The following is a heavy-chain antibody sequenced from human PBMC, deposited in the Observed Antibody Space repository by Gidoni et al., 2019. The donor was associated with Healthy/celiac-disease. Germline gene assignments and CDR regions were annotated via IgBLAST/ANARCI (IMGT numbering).Heavy chain of an antibody. CDR3: ARSYCGGDCYYRSSYGMDV. V-gene: IGHV4-34*01. CDR2: INHSGST. CDR1: GGSFSGYY. J-gene: IGHJ6*02. Sequence: QVQLQQWGAGRLKPSETLSLTCAVYGGSFSGYYWSWIRQPPGKGLEWIGEINHSGSTNYNPSLKSRVTISVDTSKNQFSLKLSSVTAADTAVYYCARSYCGGDCYYRSSYGMDVWGQGTTVTVSS. D-gene: IGHD2-21*01.